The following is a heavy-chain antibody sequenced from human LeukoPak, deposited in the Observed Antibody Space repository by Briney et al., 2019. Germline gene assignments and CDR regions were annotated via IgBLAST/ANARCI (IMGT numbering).Heavy chain of an antibody. D-gene: IGHD1-1*01. V-gene: IGHV4-34*01. CDR2: INHSRST. CDR1: GGSFSGYY. CDR3: ARSAWNFHY. Sequence: SETLSLTCAVYGGSFSGYYWSWIRQPPGKGLEWIGEINHSRSTNYNPSLKSRVTISVDTSKNQFSLKLSSVTAADTAVYYCARSAWNFHYWGQGTLVTVSS. J-gene: IGHJ4*02.